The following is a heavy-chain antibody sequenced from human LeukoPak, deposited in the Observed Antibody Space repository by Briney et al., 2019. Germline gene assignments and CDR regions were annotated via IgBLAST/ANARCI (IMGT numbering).Heavy chain of an antibody. CDR1: GFSFSDYS. Sequence: GGSLRLSCAASGFSFSDYSLNWVRQAPGKGLEWVSSISKGSGYIYYTDSVKGRFTISRDNAKNSLFLQMNSLRAEDTAVYYCAKVWLHAFDIWGQGTMVTVSS. V-gene: IGHV3-21*01. J-gene: IGHJ3*02. CDR2: ISKGSGYI. D-gene: IGHD5-12*01. CDR3: AKVWLHAFDI.